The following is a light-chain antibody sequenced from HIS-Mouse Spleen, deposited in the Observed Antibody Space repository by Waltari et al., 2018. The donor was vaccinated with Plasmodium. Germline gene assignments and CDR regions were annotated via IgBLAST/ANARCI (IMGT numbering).Light chain of an antibody. CDR3: QQYNNWPLT. Sequence: EIVMTHPPATLSVSPGERSTSSCRASQSVSSNLAWYQQKPGQAPRLLIYGASTRATGIPARFSGSGSGTEFTLTISSMQSEDFAVYYCQQYNNWPLTFGGGTKVEIK. V-gene: IGKV3-15*01. CDR2: GAS. J-gene: IGKJ4*01. CDR1: QSVSSN.